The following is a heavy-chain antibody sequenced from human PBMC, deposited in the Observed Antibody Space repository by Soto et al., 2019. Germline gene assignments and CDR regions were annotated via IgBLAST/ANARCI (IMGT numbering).Heavy chain of an antibody. Sequence: QVQLVESGGGVVQPGRSLRLSCAASGFTFSSYGMHWVRQAPGKGLEWVAVIGYDGSNKYYADSVKGRFTSSRDNSKNTLYRQMNGLRAEEAAVYYCGRHPSIVGATTDSWNFDLWCRGTLVTVSS. CDR1: GFTFSSYG. J-gene: IGHJ2*01. V-gene: IGHV3-33*01. D-gene: IGHD1-26*01. CDR3: GRHPSIVGATTDSWNFDL. CDR2: IGYDGSNK.